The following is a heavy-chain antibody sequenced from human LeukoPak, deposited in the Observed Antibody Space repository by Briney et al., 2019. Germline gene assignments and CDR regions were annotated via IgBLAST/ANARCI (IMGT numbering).Heavy chain of an antibody. CDR1: DGSISTYY. J-gene: IGHJ3*02. V-gene: IGHV4-59*01. CDR2: IHNSGST. CDR3: ARSASSTSRSAFDI. Sequence: PSETLSLTCTVSDGSISTYYWSWIRQSPGKGLEWIGYIHNSGSTNYNPSLKSRATISVDMSKNQFSLTLNSATAADTAVYYCARSASSTSRSAFDIWGQGTRVTASS.